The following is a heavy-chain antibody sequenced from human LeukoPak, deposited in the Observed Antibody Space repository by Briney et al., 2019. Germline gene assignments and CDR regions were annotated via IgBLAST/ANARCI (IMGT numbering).Heavy chain of an antibody. CDR3: ARDFGPNRDYATYYYDSSGYYGEIEFDY. J-gene: IGHJ4*02. CDR1: GYTFTGYY. V-gene: IGHV1-2*02. CDR2: INPNSGGT. D-gene: IGHD3-22*01. Sequence: RASVKVSCKASGYTFTGYYMHWVRQAPGQGLEWMGWINPNSGGTNYAQKLQGRVTMTTDTSTSTAYMELRSLRSDDTAVYYCARDFGPNRDYATYYYDSSGYYGEIEFDYWGQGTLVTVSS.